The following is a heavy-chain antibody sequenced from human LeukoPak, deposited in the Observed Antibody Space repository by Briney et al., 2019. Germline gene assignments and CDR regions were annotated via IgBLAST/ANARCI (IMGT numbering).Heavy chain of an antibody. CDR3: ARWILTGYYRPSGFDY. J-gene: IGHJ4*02. V-gene: IGHV4-34*01. Sequence: NASETLSLTCAVYGGSFSGYYWSWIRQPPGKGLEWIGEINHSGSTNYNPSLKSRVTISVDTSKNQFSLKLSSVTAADTAVYYCARWILTGYYRPSGFDYWGQGTLVTVSS. CDR1: GGSFSGYY. D-gene: IGHD3-9*01. CDR2: INHSGST.